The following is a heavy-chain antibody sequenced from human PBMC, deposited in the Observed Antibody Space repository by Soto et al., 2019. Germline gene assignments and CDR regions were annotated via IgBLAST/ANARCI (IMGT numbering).Heavy chain of an antibody. CDR3: ARGSGSGPPYVDV. CDR2: INHSGST. D-gene: IGHD3-10*01. J-gene: IGHJ6*03. CDR1: GGSFSGYY. Sequence: PSETLSLTCAVYGGSFSGYYWSWIRQPPGKGLEWIGEINHSGSTNYNPSLKSRVTISVDTSKNQFSLKLSSVTAADTAVYYCARGSGSGPPYVDVWGKGTTVTVSS. V-gene: IGHV4-34*01.